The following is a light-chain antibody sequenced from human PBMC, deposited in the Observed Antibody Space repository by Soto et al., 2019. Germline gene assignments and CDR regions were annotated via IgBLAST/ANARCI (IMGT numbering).Light chain of an antibody. Sequence: EIVMTQSPATLCVSPGERAPLSRRARQSVSSNLAWYQQKPGQAPRLLIYGASTRATGIPARFSGSGSGTDFTLTISRLEPEDFAVYYCQQYNNWPPLLTFGGGTKVDNK. CDR1: QSVSSN. CDR3: QQYNNWPPLLT. CDR2: GAS. V-gene: IGKV3-15*01. J-gene: IGKJ4*01.